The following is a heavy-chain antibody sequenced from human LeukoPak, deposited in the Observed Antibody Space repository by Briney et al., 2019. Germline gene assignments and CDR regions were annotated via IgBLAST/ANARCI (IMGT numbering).Heavy chain of an antibody. D-gene: IGHD3-22*01. CDR1: GYTFTTYA. V-gene: IGHV7-4-1*02. Sequence: ASVKVSCKASGYTFTTYAMHWVRQAPGQGLEWMGWINTNTGNPTYAQGFTGRFVFSLDTSVSTAYLQISSLKAEDTAVYYCARVVDYYDSSGPRGWDAFDIWGQGTMVTVSS. CDR3: ARVVDYYDSSGPRGWDAFDI. J-gene: IGHJ3*02. CDR2: INTNTGNP.